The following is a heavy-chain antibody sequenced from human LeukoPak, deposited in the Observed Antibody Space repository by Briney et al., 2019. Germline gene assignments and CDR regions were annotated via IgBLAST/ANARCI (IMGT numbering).Heavy chain of an antibody. CDR1: GGSISSYY. V-gene: IGHV4-59*08. CDR2: IYYSGST. Sequence: SETLFLTCTVSGGSISSYYWSWIRQPPGKGLEWIGYIYYSGSTNYNPSLKSRVTISVDTSKNQFSLKLSSVTAADTAVYYCARHADVYSSSFGYFDYWGQGTLVTVSS. D-gene: IGHD6-13*01. CDR3: ARHADVYSSSFGYFDY. J-gene: IGHJ4*02.